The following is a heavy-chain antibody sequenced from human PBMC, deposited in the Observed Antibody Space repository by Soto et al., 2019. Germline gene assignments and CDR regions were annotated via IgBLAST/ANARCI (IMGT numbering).Heavy chain of an antibody. Sequence: QVQLVQSGAEVKKPGSSVKVSCKASGGTFSSYAISWVRQAPGQGLEWMGGIIPIFGTADYAQTFQGRVTITADESTSTGYMELSSLRSEDTAVDYCASHTGSSPEGRYYYGMDVWGQGTTVTVSS. D-gene: IGHD1-26*01. CDR3: ASHTGSSPEGRYYYGMDV. V-gene: IGHV1-69*12. CDR1: GGTFSSYA. J-gene: IGHJ6*02. CDR2: IIPIFGTA.